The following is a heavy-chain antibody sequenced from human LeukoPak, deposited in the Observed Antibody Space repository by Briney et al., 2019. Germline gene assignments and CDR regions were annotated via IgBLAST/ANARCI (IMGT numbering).Heavy chain of an antibody. CDR3: ARNYYDSSGYYEPNWFDP. CDR1: GGSISSYY. CDR2: IYYSGST. J-gene: IGHJ5*02. Sequence: SETLSLTCTVSGGSISSYYWSWIRQPPGKGLEWLGYIYYSGSTNYNPSLKSRVTISVDTSKNQFSLKLSSVTAADTAVYYCARNYYDSSGYYEPNWFDPWGQGTLVTVSS. V-gene: IGHV4-59*01. D-gene: IGHD3-22*01.